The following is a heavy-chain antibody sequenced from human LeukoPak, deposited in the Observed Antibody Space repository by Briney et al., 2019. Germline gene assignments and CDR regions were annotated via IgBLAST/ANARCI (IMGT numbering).Heavy chain of an antibody. CDR2: IHYTGNT. Sequence: PSETLSLTCTVSGGSSSNDYWNWIRQPPGKGPEWIGYIHYTGNTNYAPSLKSRVTISVDTSKNQFSLKLSSVTAADTAVYYCARMYRSSSYWYFDLWGRGTLVTVSS. CDR1: GGSSSNDY. J-gene: IGHJ2*01. CDR3: ARMYRSSSYWYFDL. V-gene: IGHV4-59*01. D-gene: IGHD6-6*01.